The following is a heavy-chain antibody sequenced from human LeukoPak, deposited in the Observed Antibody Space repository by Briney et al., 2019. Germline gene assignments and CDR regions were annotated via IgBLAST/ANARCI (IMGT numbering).Heavy chain of an antibody. Sequence: PSETLSPTCAVSGGSISSSNWWSWVRQPPGKGLEWIGEIYHSGSTNYNPSLKSRVTISVDKSKNQFSLKLSSVTAADTAVYYCARQRADRIFGVVMGFGLDYWGRGTLVTVSS. CDR2: IYHSGST. CDR1: GGSISSSNW. D-gene: IGHD3-3*02. J-gene: IGHJ4*02. V-gene: IGHV4-4*02. CDR3: ARQRADRIFGVVMGFGLDY.